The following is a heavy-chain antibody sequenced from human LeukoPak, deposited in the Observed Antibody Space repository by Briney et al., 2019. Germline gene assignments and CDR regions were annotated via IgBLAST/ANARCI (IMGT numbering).Heavy chain of an antibody. CDR1: GGSISSGGYS. CDR3: ARGSGSYWVKVYYFDY. Sequence: PSETLSLTCAVSGGSISSGGYSWSWIRQPPGKGLEWIGYIYHSGSTYYNPSLKSRVTISVDRSKNQFSLKLSSVTAADTAVYYCARGSGSYWVKVYYFDYWGQGTLVTVSS. J-gene: IGHJ4*02. D-gene: IGHD3-10*01. CDR2: IYHSGST. V-gene: IGHV4-30-2*01.